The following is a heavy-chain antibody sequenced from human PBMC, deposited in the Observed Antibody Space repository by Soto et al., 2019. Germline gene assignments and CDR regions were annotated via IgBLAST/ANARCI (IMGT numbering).Heavy chain of an antibody. CDR3: ARDVGTQMDFWSTSGMDV. J-gene: IGHJ6*02. V-gene: IGHV3-30-3*01. Sequence: GGSLRLSCAASGLSFGDDAMHWVRQAPGKGPEGVGVITYDGSSKYYADSVRGRFTISRDNSKSTLYLQMDSLITKDTAVYYCARDVGTQMDFWSTSGMDVWGQGTTVTVSS. D-gene: IGHD3-3*01. CDR2: ITYDGSSK. CDR1: GLSFGDDA.